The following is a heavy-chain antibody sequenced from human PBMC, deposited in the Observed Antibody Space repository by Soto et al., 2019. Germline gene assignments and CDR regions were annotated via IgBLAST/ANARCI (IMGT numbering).Heavy chain of an antibody. CDR2: LSIGAGAT. Sequence: EVQLLESGGGLVQPGESLRLSCAASGFTFRSYAMSWVRQSPGKGLEWVSTLSIGAGATYYADSVKGRFTISRDNSKNTLFLQMNSLRAEDTAVYYCAKDAQQLAVESPYYFDYWGQGTLVTVSS. V-gene: IGHV3-23*01. D-gene: IGHD6-13*01. CDR3: AKDAQQLAVESPYYFDY. CDR1: GFTFRSYA. J-gene: IGHJ4*02.